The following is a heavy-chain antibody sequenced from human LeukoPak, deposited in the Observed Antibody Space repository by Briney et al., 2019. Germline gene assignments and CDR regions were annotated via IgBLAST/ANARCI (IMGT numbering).Heavy chain of an antibody. CDR1: GFTFSTYA. D-gene: IGHD5-12*01. Sequence: GGSLRLSCAASGFTFSTYAMAWVRQAPGKGLEWVSYISSSGSTIYYADSVKGRFTISRDNAKNSLYLQMNSLRAEDTAVYYCARDSGYDYGNYYYYYMDVWGKRTTVTVSS. V-gene: IGHV3-48*04. J-gene: IGHJ6*03. CDR2: ISSSGSTI. CDR3: ARDSGYDYGNYYYYYMDV.